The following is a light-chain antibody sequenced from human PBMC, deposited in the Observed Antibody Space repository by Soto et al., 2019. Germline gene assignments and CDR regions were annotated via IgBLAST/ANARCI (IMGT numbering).Light chain of an antibody. CDR1: QSVNTW. CDR3: QQYSDYPWT. V-gene: IGKV1-5*03. Sequence: DIQMTQSPSTLSASVGDRVSITCRASQSVNTWLAWHQQKPGKAPKVLIHKASSLESGVPLRFSGSGSGTEFTLTISSLQPDDFATYFCQQYSDYPWTFGQGTKVEIK. J-gene: IGKJ1*01. CDR2: KAS.